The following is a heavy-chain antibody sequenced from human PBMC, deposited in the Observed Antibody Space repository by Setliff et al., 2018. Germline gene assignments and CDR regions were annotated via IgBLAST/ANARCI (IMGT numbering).Heavy chain of an antibody. CDR1: GFTFSNCW. CDR3: TKRGTDSFMQV. Sequence: GGSLRLSCAASGFTFSNCWMQWVRQAPGKGPVWVSRITNDGSSTIYADSVKGRFTISRDNAKDSLYLQMNSLKTEDTAVYYCTKRGTDSFMQVWGRGTLVTVSS. V-gene: IGHV3-74*01. J-gene: IGHJ4*02. D-gene: IGHD3-16*01. CDR2: ITNDGSST.